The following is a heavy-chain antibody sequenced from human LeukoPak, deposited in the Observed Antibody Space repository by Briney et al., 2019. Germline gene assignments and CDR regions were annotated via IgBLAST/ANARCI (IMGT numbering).Heavy chain of an antibody. V-gene: IGHV3-74*01. D-gene: IGHD3-10*01. Sequence: GGSLRLSCGASGFTFSSYWMHWVRQAPGKGLVWVSRINSDGSSTSYADSVKGRFTISRDNAKNTLYLQMNSLRAEDTAVYYCARDRDKGLGLRYWGQGTLVTVSS. CDR1: GFTFSSYW. CDR2: INSDGSST. J-gene: IGHJ4*02. CDR3: ARDRDKGLGLRY.